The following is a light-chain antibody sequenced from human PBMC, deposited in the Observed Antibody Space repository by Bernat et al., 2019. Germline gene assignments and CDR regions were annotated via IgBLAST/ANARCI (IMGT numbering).Light chain of an antibody. CDR3: MDTLQTPVT. CDR1: QSFLGTKGYNY. Sequence: DIVMTQSPLSLPVISGEPASISCRSSQSFLGTKGYNYLDWYLQKPGQSPQLLIYLAYNRASGVPDRFSGSGSGTDFTLKISRVEAEDVGVYYCMDTLQTPVTFCQGTRLEIK. J-gene: IGKJ5*01. V-gene: IGKV2-28*01. CDR2: LAY.